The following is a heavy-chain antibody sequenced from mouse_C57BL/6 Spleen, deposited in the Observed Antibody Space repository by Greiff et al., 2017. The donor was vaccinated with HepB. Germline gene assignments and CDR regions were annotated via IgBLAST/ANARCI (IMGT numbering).Heavy chain of an antibody. CDR3: TRATWDVPYYAMDY. V-gene: IGHV5-9-1*02. D-gene: IGHD4-1*01. Sequence: EVKVEESGEGLVKPGGSLKLSCAASGFTFSSYAMSWVRQTPEKRLEWVAYISSGGDYIYYADTVKGRFTISRDNARNTLYLQMSSLKSEDTAMYYCTRATWDVPYYAMDYWGQGTSVTVSS. CDR2: ISSGGDYI. CDR1: GFTFSSYA. J-gene: IGHJ4*01.